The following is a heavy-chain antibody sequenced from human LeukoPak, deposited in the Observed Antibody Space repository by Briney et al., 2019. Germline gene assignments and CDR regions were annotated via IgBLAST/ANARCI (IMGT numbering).Heavy chain of an antibody. D-gene: IGHD5-12*01. CDR1: GGSFSAYY. Sequence: PSETLSLTCVVYGGSFSAYYWSWIRQPPGKGLEWVAEINHSGSTNYNPSLKSRVTMSVDTSKNQFSLKLSSVTAADTAVYYCARDLEGYANLDYWGQGTLVTVSS. V-gene: IGHV4-34*01. J-gene: IGHJ4*02. CDR3: ARDLEGYANLDY. CDR2: INHSGST.